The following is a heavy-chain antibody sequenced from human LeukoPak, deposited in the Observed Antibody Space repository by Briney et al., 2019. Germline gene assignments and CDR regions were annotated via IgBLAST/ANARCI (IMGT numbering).Heavy chain of an antibody. V-gene: IGHV1-2*02. Sequence: GASVKVSCKASGYTFPGYYMHWVRQAPGQGLEWMGWINPNSGGTNYAQEFQGRVTMTRDTSISTAYMELSRLRSDDTAVYYCARDPGEFGRGFDPWGQGALVTVSS. J-gene: IGHJ5*02. D-gene: IGHD3-16*01. CDR2: INPNSGGT. CDR1: GYTFPGYY. CDR3: ARDPGEFGRGFDP.